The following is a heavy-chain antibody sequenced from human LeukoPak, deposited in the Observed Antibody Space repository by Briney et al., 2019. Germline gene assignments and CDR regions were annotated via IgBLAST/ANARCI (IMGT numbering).Heavy chain of an antibody. CDR2: VYDSGST. CDR3: ARGGSGYDSFYYYGMTS. D-gene: IGHD5-12*01. Sequence: SETLSLTCTVSGGSISSYYWSWIRQPPGKGLERIGYVYDSGSTNYNPSLKSRVTISVDTSKNQFSLKLSSVTAADTAVYYCARGGSGYDSFYYYGMTSGAKGPRSPSP. J-gene: IGHJ6*02. V-gene: IGHV4-59*01. CDR1: GGSISSYY.